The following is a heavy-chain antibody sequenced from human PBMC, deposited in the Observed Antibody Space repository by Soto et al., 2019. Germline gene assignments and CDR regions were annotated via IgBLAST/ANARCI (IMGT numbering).Heavy chain of an antibody. CDR1: GGSISSSSYY. CDR2: IYYSGST. CDR3: ERLAGYCSTNGCHGDYAMAV. J-gene: IGHJ6*02. D-gene: IGHD2-2*01. V-gene: IGHV4-39*01. Sequence: ASETLSLTCTVSGGSISSSSYYWGWIRQPPGKGLEWIGSIYYSGSTYYNPSLKSRVTISVDTSKNQFSLRLTSVTAADTAVYYCERLAGYCSTNGCHGDYAMAVWGQGTTVTVSS.